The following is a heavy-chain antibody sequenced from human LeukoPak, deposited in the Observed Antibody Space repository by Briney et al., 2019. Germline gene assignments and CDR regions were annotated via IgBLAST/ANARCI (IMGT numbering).Heavy chain of an antibody. CDR2: IYYSGST. V-gene: IGHV4-31*03. CDR1: GGSISSGGYY. Sequence: SQTLSLTYTVSGGSISSGGYYWSWIRQHPGKGLEWIGYIYYSGSTYYNPSLKSRVTTSVDTSKNQFSLKLSSVTAADTAAYYCARVGSARGWYFDLWGRGTLVTVSS. J-gene: IGHJ2*01. CDR3: ARVGSARGWYFDL. D-gene: IGHD2-15*01.